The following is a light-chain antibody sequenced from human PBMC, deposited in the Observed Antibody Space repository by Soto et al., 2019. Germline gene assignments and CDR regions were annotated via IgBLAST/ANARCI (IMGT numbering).Light chain of an antibody. CDR1: QSVSSS. Sequence: ERVMTQSPATLSVSPGERATLSCRASQSVSSSLAWYQQKPGQAPRLLTYGASTRATGIPARFSGSGSGTEFTLTISSLQSEDFAVYYCQQYYDRPLTFGQGTKLEIK. V-gene: IGKV3-15*01. J-gene: IGKJ2*01. CDR3: QQYYDRPLT. CDR2: GAS.